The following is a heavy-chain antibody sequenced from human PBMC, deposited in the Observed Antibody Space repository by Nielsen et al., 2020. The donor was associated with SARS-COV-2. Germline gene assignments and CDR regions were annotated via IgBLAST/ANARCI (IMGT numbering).Heavy chain of an antibody. CDR2: IWYDGSNK. J-gene: IGHJ4*02. D-gene: IGHD6-13*01. CDR3: ASGTGPYFDY. CDR1: GFTFSSYG. V-gene: IGHV3-33*08. Sequence: GESLKISCAASGFTFSSYGMRWVRQAPGKGLEWVAVIWYDGSNKYYADSVKGRFTISRDNSKNTLYLQMNSLRAEDTAVYYCASGTGPYFDYWGQGTLVTVSS.